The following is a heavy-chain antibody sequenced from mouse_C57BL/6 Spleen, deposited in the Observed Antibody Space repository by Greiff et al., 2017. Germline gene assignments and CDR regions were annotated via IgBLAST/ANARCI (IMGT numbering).Heavy chain of an antibody. CDR3: ARSPLPLYYAMDY. Sequence: EVKVEESGGGLVQPGGSLSLSCAASGFTFTDYYMSWVRQPPGKALEWLGFIRNKANGYTTEYSASVKGRFTISRDNSQSILYLQMNALRAEDSATYYCARSPLPLYYAMDYWGQGTSVTVSS. J-gene: IGHJ4*01. CDR1: GFTFTDYY. V-gene: IGHV7-3*01. D-gene: IGHD2-1*01. CDR2: IRNKANGYTT.